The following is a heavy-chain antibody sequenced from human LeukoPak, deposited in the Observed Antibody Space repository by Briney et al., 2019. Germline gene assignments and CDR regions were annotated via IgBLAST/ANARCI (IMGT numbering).Heavy chain of an antibody. CDR1: GFTFNTYT. D-gene: IGHD5-18*01. V-gene: IGHV3-48*01. CDR3: AKDRSYSYGGIDY. CDR2: ISGSSGII. Sequence: PGGSLRLSCAASGFTFNTYTMNWVRQAPGKGLEWVSYISGSSGIIDYADSVRGRFTTSRDNAKNSLYLQMNSLRAEDTAVYYCAKDRSYSYGGIDYWGQGTLVTVSS. J-gene: IGHJ4*02.